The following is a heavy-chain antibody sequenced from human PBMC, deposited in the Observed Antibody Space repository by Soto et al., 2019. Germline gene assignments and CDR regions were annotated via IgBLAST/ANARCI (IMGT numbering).Heavy chain of an antibody. Sequence: EVQLVESGGGLIQPGGSLRLSCAASGFTVSSNFMTWVRQAPGKGLEWVSVIYSGGSTSYADSVKGRFTISRDSSKNTLYLQMNSLRDEDTAVYYCARDFILRDGYNSPRGDYWGQGTQVTVSS. CDR3: ARDFILRDGYNSPRGDY. CDR2: IYSGGST. CDR1: GFTVSSNF. V-gene: IGHV3-53*01. J-gene: IGHJ4*02. D-gene: IGHD5-12*01.